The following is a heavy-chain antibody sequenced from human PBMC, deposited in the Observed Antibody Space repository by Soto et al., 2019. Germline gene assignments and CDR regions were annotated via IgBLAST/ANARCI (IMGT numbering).Heavy chain of an antibody. J-gene: IGHJ4*02. V-gene: IGHV4-38-2*01. Sequence: SETLSLTCDVPGGSIINNYWWAWIRQSPGKGLVWIGSIYHSGSTNYNPSLKSRVTISVDTSKNQFSLKLSSVTAADTAVYYCARGVGEFDYWGQGTLVTVSS. CDR1: GGSIINNYW. D-gene: IGHD2-8*01. CDR2: IYHSGST. CDR3: ARGVGEFDY.